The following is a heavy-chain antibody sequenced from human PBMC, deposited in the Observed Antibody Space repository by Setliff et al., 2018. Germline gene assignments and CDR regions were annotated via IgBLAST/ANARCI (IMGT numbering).Heavy chain of an antibody. CDR3: GRDRGANFVPFYYLDV. D-gene: IGHD3-3*01. CDR1: GFTFSNYG. V-gene: IGHV3-33*01. J-gene: IGHJ6*03. CDR2: ICNDGSSK. Sequence: GGSLRLSCVASGFTFSNYGMHWVRQAPGKGLEWVAVICNDGSSKFYRDSVKRRFTISSDYAKNSLNLQRTGLRAENTAVYYSGRDRGANFVPFYYLDVWGKGTTVTVSS.